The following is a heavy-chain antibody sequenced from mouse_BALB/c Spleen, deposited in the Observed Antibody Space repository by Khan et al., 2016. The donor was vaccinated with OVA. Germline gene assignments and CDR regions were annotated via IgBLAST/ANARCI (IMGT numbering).Heavy chain of an antibody. D-gene: IGHD2-14*01. CDR2: INPSNGYT. J-gene: IGHJ3*01. Sequence: QVQLKESGAELARPGASVKMSCKASGYTFTSYTIHWIKLRPGQGLEWIGYINPSNGYTNYNQKFKDKATLTADKSSTTAYMELSSLTSDESALYNSVRDGAYHRNDGWFAYWGQGTLVTVSA. CDR3: VRDGAYHRNDGWFAY. V-gene: IGHV1-4*01. CDR1: GYTFTSYT.